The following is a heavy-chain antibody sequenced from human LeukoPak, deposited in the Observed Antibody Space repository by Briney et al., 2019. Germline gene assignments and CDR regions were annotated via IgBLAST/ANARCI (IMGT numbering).Heavy chain of an antibody. J-gene: IGHJ4*02. CDR3: AKTPCGYNGYELDY. D-gene: IGHD5-12*01. V-gene: IGHV3-43*02. CDR2: ISGDGGDT. CDR1: GFTFDDYA. Sequence: GGSLRLSCAASGFTFDDYAIHWVRQAPGKGLEWVSLISGDGGDTYYADSVKGRFTISRDNSKNSLYLQMNSLRSEDTALYYCAKTPCGYNGYELDYWGQGTLVTVSS.